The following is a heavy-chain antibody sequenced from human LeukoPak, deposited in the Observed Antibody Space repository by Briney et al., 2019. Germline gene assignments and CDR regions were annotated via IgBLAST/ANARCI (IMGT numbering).Heavy chain of an antibody. J-gene: IGHJ4*02. CDR3: ARGEATWASNSSSWYNDY. D-gene: IGHD6-13*01. CDR1: GYTFTGYY. V-gene: IGHV1-2*02. Sequence: ASVKVSCKASGYTFTGYYMHWVRQAPGQVLEWMGWINPNSGGTNYAQKFQGRVTMTRDTSISTAYMELSRLRSDDTAVYYCARGEATWASNSSSWYNDYWGQGTLVTVSS. CDR2: INPNSGGT.